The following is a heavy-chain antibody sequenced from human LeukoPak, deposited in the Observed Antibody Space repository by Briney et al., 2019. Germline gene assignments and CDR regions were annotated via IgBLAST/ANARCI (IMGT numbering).Heavy chain of an antibody. D-gene: IGHD1-1*01. CDR1: GFTFSSYA. CDR2: ISYDGSNK. Sequence: TGGSLRLSCAASGFTFSSYAMHWVRQAPGKGLGWVAVISYDGSNKYYADSVKGRFTISRDNSKNTLYLQMNSLRAEDTAVYYCARLERAFDYWGQGTLVTVSS. J-gene: IGHJ4*02. V-gene: IGHV3-30*04. CDR3: ARLERAFDY.